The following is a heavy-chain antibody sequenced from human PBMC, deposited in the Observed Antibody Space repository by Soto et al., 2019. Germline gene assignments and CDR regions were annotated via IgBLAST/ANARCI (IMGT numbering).Heavy chain of an antibody. Sequence: QVQLVESGGGVVQPGRSLRVSCAASGFTFSSHGMHWVRQAPGKGLEWVAVIWYDGSNKYYGESVKGRFIISRDNSKNTVDLQMNSLRAEDTAIYCCARWGPDKVLDYWGQGTLVTVSS. V-gene: IGHV3-33*01. D-gene: IGHD3-16*01. CDR3: ARWGPDKVLDY. CDR2: IWYDGSNK. CDR1: GFTFSSHG. J-gene: IGHJ4*02.